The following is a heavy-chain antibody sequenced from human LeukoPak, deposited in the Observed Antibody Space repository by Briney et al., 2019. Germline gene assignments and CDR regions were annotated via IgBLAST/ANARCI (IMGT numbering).Heavy chain of an antibody. CDR2: IIPISGTV. CDR3: ARAPLIYDTRGYSSGWFDY. V-gene: IGHV1-69*05. D-gene: IGHD3-22*01. CDR1: GGTFNIYA. J-gene: IGHJ4*02. Sequence: PGSSVKVSCKASGGTFNIYAISWVRQAPGQGLEWMGGIIPISGTVNYAQKVQGRVTISTDESTSTAYMELSSLRSEDTAVYYCARAPLIYDTRGYSSGWFDYWGQGTLVTVSS.